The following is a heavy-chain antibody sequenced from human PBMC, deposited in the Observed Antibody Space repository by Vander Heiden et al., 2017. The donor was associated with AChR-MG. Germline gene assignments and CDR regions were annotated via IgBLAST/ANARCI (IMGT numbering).Heavy chain of an antibody. Sequence: QVQLVQSGAEVKKPGSSVKVSCKASGGTFSSYAISWVRQAPGQGLEWMGGISPIFGTANYAQKFQGRVTITADKSTSTAYMELSSLRSEDTAVYYCARPAVTMVRGVIHYYGMDVWGQGTTVTVSS. D-gene: IGHD3-10*01. J-gene: IGHJ6*02. CDR1: GGTFSSYA. V-gene: IGHV1-69*06. CDR3: ARPAVTMVRGVIHYYGMDV. CDR2: ISPIFGTA.